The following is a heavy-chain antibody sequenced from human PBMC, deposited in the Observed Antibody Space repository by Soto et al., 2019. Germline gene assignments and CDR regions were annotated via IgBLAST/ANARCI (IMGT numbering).Heavy chain of an antibody. J-gene: IGHJ5*02. CDR3: ARVFGYSSRWYWTRNWFDP. V-gene: IGHV4-34*01. CDR2: INHSGST. D-gene: IGHD6-13*01. Sequence: SETLSLTCAVYGGSFSGYYWSWIRQPPGKGLEWIGEINHSGSTNYNPSLKSRVTISVDTSKNQFSLKLSSVTAADTAVYYCARVFGYSSRWYWTRNWFDPWGQGTLVTVSS. CDR1: GGSFSGYY.